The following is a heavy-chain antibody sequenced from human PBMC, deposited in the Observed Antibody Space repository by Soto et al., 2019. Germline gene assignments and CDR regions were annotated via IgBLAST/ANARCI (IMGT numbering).Heavy chain of an antibody. J-gene: IGHJ4*02. CDR1: GYTFTSYG. D-gene: IGHD6-6*01. V-gene: IGHV1-18*01. Sequence: QVQLVQSGAEVKKPGASVKVSCKDSGYTFTSYGISWVRQAPGQGLEWMGWISAYNGNTNYAQKLQGRVTLTTDTSTSPAYRELGSLRSDDTAVYYCARGGRGYCSSRPEDYWGQGTLVTVSS. CDR3: ARGGRGYCSSRPEDY. CDR2: ISAYNGNT.